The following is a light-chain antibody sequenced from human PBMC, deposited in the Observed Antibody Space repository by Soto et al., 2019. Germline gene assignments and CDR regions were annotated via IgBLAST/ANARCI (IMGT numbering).Light chain of an antibody. CDR3: QKYGSSPQT. CDR1: QSVRSSY. CDR2: DAS. V-gene: IGKV3-20*01. Sequence: EIVLTHSPGTLSFSLGEIATLSFSASQSVRSSYLAWYQQKPGQAPRLLIYDASTRATGIPDRFSGSGSGTDFTLTISRLEPEDFAVYSCQKYGSSPQTFGQGTKVDIK. J-gene: IGKJ1*01.